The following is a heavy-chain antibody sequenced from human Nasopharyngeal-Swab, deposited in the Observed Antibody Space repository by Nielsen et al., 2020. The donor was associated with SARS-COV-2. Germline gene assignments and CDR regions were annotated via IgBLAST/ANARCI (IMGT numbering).Heavy chain of an antibody. Sequence: GGSLRLSCAASGFTFSSYGMHWVRQAPGKGLEWVAVIWYDGSNKYYAVSVKGRFTISRDNAKNSLYLQMNSLRAEDTAVYYCARDQYYDSSGYYYYGMDVWGQGTTVTVSS. CDR1: GFTFSSYG. V-gene: IGHV3-33*01. D-gene: IGHD3-22*01. CDR2: IWYDGSNK. J-gene: IGHJ6*02. CDR3: ARDQYYDSSGYYYYGMDV.